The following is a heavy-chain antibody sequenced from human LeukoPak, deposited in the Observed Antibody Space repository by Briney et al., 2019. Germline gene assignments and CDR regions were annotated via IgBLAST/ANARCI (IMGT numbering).Heavy chain of an antibody. CDR1: GFTFSSYW. J-gene: IGHJ3*02. V-gene: IGHV3-74*01. CDR3: ARRGYSGYDNDAFDI. D-gene: IGHD5-12*01. Sequence: PGGPLRLSCAASGFTFSSYWMHWVRQAPGKGLVWVSRINSDGSSTSYADSVKGRFTISRDNAKNTLYLQMNSLRAEDTAVYYCARRGYSGYDNDAFDIWGQGTMVTVSS. CDR2: INSDGSST.